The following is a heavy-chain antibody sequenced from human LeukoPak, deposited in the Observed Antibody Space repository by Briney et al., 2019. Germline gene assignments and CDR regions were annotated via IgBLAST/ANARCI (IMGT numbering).Heavy chain of an antibody. V-gene: IGHV4-30-4*01. CDR3: ARGQYGSGIVY. J-gene: IGHJ4*02. CDR2: ISSRGRT. Sequence: SQTLSLTCTVSGGSISSGDYYWSWIRQPPGKGLEWIGYISSRGRTYYKPSLKSRITVSMDTAKNQLSLRLSSLTAADAAVYYCARGQYGSGIVYWGQGTLVTVSS. D-gene: IGHD3-10*01. CDR1: GGSISSGDYY.